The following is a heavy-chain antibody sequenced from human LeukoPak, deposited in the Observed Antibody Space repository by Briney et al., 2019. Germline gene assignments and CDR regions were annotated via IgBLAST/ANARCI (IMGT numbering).Heavy chain of an antibody. CDR1: GFTFSSYA. CDR3: AKVLSPWLYYFDY. J-gene: IGHJ4*02. D-gene: IGHD5-24*01. V-gene: IGHV3-23*01. Sequence: GGSLRLSCAASGFTFSSYAMSWVRQAPGKGLEWVSAISGSGGSTYYADSVKGRFTISRDNSKNTLYPQMNSLRAEDTAVYCCAKVLSPWLYYFDYWGQGTLVTVSS. CDR2: ISGSGGST.